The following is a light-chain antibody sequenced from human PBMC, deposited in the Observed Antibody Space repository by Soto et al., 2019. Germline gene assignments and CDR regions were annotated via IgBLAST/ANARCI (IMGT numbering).Light chain of an antibody. CDR1: QNIKTY. J-gene: IGKJ1*01. CDR2: AAS. CDR3: QQSFSSPPWT. V-gene: IGKV1-39*01. Sequence: DIQVTQSPSTLSASVGDSVTITCRASQNIKTYLNWYQQKPGKAPNLLIYAASSLHSGVPSRFSGSGSGTDFTLTISSLQPEDFATYYCQQSFSSPPWTFGQGTKVEIK.